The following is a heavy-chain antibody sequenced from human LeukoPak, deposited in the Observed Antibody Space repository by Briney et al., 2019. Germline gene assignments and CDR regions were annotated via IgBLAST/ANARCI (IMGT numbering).Heavy chain of an antibody. J-gene: IGHJ3*02. CDR2: IYYSGKT. Sequence: SETLSPTCTVSSGSMSGHYWSWIRQSPGKGLQWIGYIYYSGKTYYNPSLQSRVTLSVDTSRSHFSLRLASVTAADTALYYCARLLNNDGSGDPDTFDMWGLGTMVTASS. CDR1: SGSMSGHY. CDR3: ARLLNNDGSGDPDTFDM. D-gene: IGHD3-22*01. V-gene: IGHV4-59*11.